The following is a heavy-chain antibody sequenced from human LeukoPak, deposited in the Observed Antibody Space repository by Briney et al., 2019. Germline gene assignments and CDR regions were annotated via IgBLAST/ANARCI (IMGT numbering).Heavy chain of an antibody. V-gene: IGHV3-48*01. CDR2: ISSSSGTM. J-gene: IGHJ4*02. CDR1: GFIFSNYN. D-gene: IGHD5-18*01. Sequence: GGSLRLSCAASGFIFSNYNMNWVRQTPGKGLEWLSYISSSSGTMYYADSVKGRFTISGDNAKNSLHLQMNSLRAEDTAVYYCARALGYSYGYAVDYWGQGTRVTVSS. CDR3: ARALGYSYGYAVDY.